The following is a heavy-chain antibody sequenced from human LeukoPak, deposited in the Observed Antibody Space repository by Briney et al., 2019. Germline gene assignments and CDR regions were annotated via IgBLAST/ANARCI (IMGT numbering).Heavy chain of an antibody. J-gene: IGHJ5*02. CDR2: VNEDGSEK. Sequence: GGSLRLSCAASGFTFTNNWMTWFRQAPGKGLEWVANVNEDGSEKNYVDFVKGRFTISRDNAKNSVYLQMNNLRVEETAVYYCARGRGWIDPWGQGTLVTVSS. D-gene: IGHD5-24*01. CDR1: GFTFTNNW. CDR3: ARGRGWIDP. V-gene: IGHV3-7*01.